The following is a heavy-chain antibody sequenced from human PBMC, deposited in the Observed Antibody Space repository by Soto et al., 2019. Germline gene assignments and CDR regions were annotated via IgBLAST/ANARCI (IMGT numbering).Heavy chain of an antibody. CDR1: GGSISSSNW. CDR2: IYHSGST. CDR3: ARSTRSGTTFDY. V-gene: IGHV4-4*02. J-gene: IGHJ4*02. Sequence: QVQLQESGPGLVKPSGTLSLTCAVSGGSISSSNWWSWVRQPPGKGLEWIGEIYHSGSTNYNPSLTSRVTISVDKSKSQFSLKLSSVTAAATAVYYCARSTRSGTTFDYWGQGTLVTVSS. D-gene: IGHD4-17*01.